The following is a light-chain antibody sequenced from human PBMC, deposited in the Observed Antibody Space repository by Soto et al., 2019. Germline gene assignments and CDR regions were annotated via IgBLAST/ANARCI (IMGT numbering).Light chain of an antibody. J-gene: IGKJ4*01. CDR3: QQYYSYPPFA. CDR1: QGISSY. V-gene: IGKV1-8*01. Sequence: AIRMTQSPSSLSASTGDRVTITCRASQGISSYLAWYQQKPGKAPKLLIYAASTLQSGVPSRFSGSGSGTDFTLAIRCLQSEDFATYYCQQYYSYPPFAFGGGTKVEIK. CDR2: AAS.